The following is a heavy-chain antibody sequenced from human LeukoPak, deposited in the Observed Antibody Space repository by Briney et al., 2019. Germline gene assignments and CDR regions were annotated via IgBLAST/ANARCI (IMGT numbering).Heavy chain of an antibody. V-gene: IGHV3-23*01. Sequence: GGSLRLSCAASGFTFSSYAMSWVRQAPGKGLDWVSVITASGTETYYAGSVKGRFTISRDDSRNKVYLQMSSLRADDTAIYYCATYRRGSAYYNDYWGQGTLVTVSS. CDR2: ITASGTET. CDR1: GFTFSSYA. D-gene: IGHD3-10*01. J-gene: IGHJ4*02. CDR3: ATYRRGSAYYNDY.